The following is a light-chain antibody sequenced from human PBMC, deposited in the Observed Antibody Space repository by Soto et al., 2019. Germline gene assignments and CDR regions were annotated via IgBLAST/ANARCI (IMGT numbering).Light chain of an antibody. V-gene: IGKV3-15*01. J-gene: IGKJ4*01. Sequence: ELVMTQSPATLSVSPGERVTLSCTASQSVSSNLAWYQQKPGQAPRLLLYGASTGAADIPARCSGSGSCTEFILTISSLQSEDFAVYYCQQYNIWPLTFGGGTKVEIK. CDR1: QSVSSN. CDR2: GAS. CDR3: QQYNIWPLT.